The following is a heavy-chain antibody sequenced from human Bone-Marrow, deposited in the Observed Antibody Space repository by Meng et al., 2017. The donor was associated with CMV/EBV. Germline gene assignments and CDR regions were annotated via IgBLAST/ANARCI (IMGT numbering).Heavy chain of an antibody. CDR3: ARGQAAAGGSPFDY. CDR2: INHSGST. J-gene: IGHJ4*02. Sequence: LSCAVYGGSFSGYYWSWIRQPPGKGLEWIGEINHSGSTNYNPSLKSRVTISVDTSKNQFSLKLSSVTAADTAVYYCARGQAAAGGSPFDYWGQGTLVTVSS. V-gene: IGHV4-34*01. CDR1: GGSFSGYY. D-gene: IGHD6-13*01.